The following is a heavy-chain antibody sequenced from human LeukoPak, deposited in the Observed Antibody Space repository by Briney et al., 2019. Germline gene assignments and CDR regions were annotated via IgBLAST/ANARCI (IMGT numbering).Heavy chain of an antibody. D-gene: IGHD3-10*01. CDR1: GGSFSGYY. J-gene: IGHJ3*02. Sequence: SETLSLTCAVYGGSFSGYYWSWIRQPPGKGLEWIGEINHSGSTNYNPSLKSRVTISVDTSKNQFSLKLSSVTAADTAVYYCARTRRITMVRGVINAFDIWGQGTMVTVSS. CDR3: ARTRRITMVRGVINAFDI. CDR2: INHSGST. V-gene: IGHV4-34*01.